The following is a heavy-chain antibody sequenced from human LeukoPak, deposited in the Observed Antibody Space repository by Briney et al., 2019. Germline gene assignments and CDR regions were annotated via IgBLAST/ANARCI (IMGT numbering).Heavy chain of an antibody. Sequence: SETLSLTCTVSGGSISSSSYYWAWIRQSPGKGLEWVGSIYYSGSTYYNPSLRSRVTISVDMSKNQFSLKLSSVTAADTAVYYCARDLGDYGSGSEFDPWGQGTLVTVSS. CDR1: GGSISSSSYY. CDR2: IYYSGST. D-gene: IGHD3-10*01. J-gene: IGHJ5*02. V-gene: IGHV4-39*07. CDR3: ARDLGDYGSGSEFDP.